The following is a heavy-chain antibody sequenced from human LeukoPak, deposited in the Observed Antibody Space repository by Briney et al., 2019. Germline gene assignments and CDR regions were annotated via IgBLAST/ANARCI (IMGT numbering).Heavy chain of an antibody. D-gene: IGHD3-22*01. J-gene: IGHJ5*02. CDR3: GEEALSYDRGVYSPTWFNP. Sequence: SETLSLTCTVSGASISSDSYYWAWIRQPPGKGLEWIASFFYSGATYYSPSLRGRVTLSVDTSKNQLSLNLRSVTAADTAVYYGGEEALSYDRGVYSPTWFNPGAREPWSPSPQ. V-gene: IGHV4-39*07. CDR2: FFYSGAT. CDR1: GASISSDSYY.